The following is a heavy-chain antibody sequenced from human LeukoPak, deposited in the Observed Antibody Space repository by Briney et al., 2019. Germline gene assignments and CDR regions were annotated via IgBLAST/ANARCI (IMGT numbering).Heavy chain of an antibody. CDR1: GFTFSSYA. CDR2: ISGSGGST. J-gene: IGHJ5*02. D-gene: IGHD3-22*01. V-gene: IGHV3-23*01. Sequence: GGSLRLSCAASGFTFSSYAMSWVRQAPGKGLEWVSAISGSGGSTYYADSVKGRFTISRDNSKNTLYLQMNSLRAEDAAVYYCAKDRGYYDRSGYLYNWFDPWGQGTLVTVSS. CDR3: AKDRGYYDRSGYLYNWFDP.